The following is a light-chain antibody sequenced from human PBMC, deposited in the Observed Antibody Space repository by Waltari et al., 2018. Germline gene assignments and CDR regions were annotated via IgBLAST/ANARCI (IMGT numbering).Light chain of an antibody. V-gene: IGKV1-5*03. J-gene: IGKJ1*01. Sequence: DIQMTQSPSTLSASVGDRVTITCRASQSISSWLAWYQLKPGKAPKLLIYKASGLESGVPSRFGGSGSGTEFTLTISSLQPDDFATYYCQQYNSYSRTFGQGTKVEIK. CDR3: QQYNSYSRT. CDR1: QSISSW. CDR2: KAS.